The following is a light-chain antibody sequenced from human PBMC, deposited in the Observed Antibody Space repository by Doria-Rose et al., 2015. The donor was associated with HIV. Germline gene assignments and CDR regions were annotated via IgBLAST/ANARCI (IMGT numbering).Light chain of an antibody. CDR1: QSFSSTY. Sequence: EIVLTQSPGTLSLSPGERATLSCRANQSFSSTYLAWYQQKPGQAPSLLIYDGSTRATGIPDRFSASGPGTDFTLAINRLEHEDFALYYCHQYGTSWTFGQGTKVEI. CDR3: HQYGTSWT. V-gene: IGKV3-20*01. CDR2: DGS. J-gene: IGKJ1*01.